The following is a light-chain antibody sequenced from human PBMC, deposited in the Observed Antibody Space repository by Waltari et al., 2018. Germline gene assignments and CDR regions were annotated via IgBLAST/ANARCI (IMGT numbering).Light chain of an antibody. CDR1: SSDIGGYNY. Sequence: QSALTQPPSPSGSPGQSVTISCTGTSSDIGGYNYVSWYQQHPGKAPKLMIYEVNKRPSGVPDRFSGSKSGNTASLTVSGLQAEDEADYYCSSYAGSNNYVVFGGGTKLTVL. V-gene: IGLV2-8*01. J-gene: IGLJ2*01. CDR2: EVN. CDR3: SSYAGSNNYVV.